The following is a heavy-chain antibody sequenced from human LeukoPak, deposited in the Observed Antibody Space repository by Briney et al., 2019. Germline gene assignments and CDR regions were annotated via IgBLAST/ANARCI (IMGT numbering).Heavy chain of an antibody. D-gene: IGHD3-3*01. Sequence: GGSLRLPCAASGFTFSSYAMSWVRQAPGKGLEWVSAISGSGGSTYYADSVKGRFTISRDNSKNTLYLQMNSLRAEDTAVYYCAKKNGDFWSGYPTPDYWGQGTLVTVSS. CDR1: GFTFSSYA. CDR2: ISGSGGST. V-gene: IGHV3-23*01. CDR3: AKKNGDFWSGYPTPDY. J-gene: IGHJ4*02.